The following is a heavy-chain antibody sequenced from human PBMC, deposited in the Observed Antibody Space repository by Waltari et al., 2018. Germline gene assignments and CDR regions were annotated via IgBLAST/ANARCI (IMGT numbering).Heavy chain of an antibody. CDR1: VGSISSYY. D-gene: IGHD4-17*01. J-gene: IGHJ6*03. CDR3: ARENPYGHTYFYMDV. Sequence: QVQLQESGPRLMRPSETLSLPCALSVGSISSYYWSWVRRLPDKGLEWIGYVFYTGTTSYSPSLKSRVSISVDRSKNQVSLTLTSVTAADTATYYCARENPYGHTYFYMDVWGKGTTVTVSS. V-gene: IGHV4-59*13. CDR2: VFYTGTT.